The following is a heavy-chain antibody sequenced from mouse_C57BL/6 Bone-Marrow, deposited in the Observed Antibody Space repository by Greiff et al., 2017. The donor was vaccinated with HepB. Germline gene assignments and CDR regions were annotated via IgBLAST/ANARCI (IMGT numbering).Heavy chain of an antibody. CDR1: GYTFTSYW. J-gene: IGHJ4*01. Sequence: QVQLKQPGAELVKPGASVKLSCKASGYTFTSYWMQWVKQRPGQGLEWIGEIDPSDSYTNYNQKFKGKATLTVDTSSSTAYMQLSSLTSEDSAVYYCARGDGYYVNYYAMDYWGQGTSVTVSS. V-gene: IGHV1-50*01. CDR2: IDPSDSYT. D-gene: IGHD2-3*01. CDR3: ARGDGYYVNYYAMDY.